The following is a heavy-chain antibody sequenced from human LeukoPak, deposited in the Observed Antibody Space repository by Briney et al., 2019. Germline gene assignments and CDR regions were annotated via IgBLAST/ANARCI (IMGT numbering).Heavy chain of an antibody. CDR3: ARVTYRGIAAAGTGY. J-gene: IGHJ4*02. V-gene: IGHV3-74*01. CDR2: INSDGSST. D-gene: IGHD6-13*01. CDR1: GFTFSDYY. Sequence: GGSLRLSCAASGFTFSDYYMSWVRQAPGKGLVWVSRINSDGSSTSYADSVKGRFTISRDNAKNTLYLQMNSLRAEDTAVYYCARVTYRGIAAAGTGYWGQGTLVTVSS.